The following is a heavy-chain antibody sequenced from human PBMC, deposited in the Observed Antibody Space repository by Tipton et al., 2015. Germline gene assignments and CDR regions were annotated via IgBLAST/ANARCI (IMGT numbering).Heavy chain of an antibody. V-gene: IGHV3-23*01. Sequence: SLRLSCAASGFTFSIFAMSWVRQPPGKGLGWVSSISTSGGSTYYPDSVKGRFTISRDNSNNTLYLQMNSLRAEDTAVYYCTRVGYYYGSGSYYHYYYYYGMDVRGQGTTVTVSS. CDR2: ISTSGGST. CDR1: GFTFSIFA. CDR3: TRVGYYYGSGSYYHYYYYYGMDV. J-gene: IGHJ6*02. D-gene: IGHD3-10*01.